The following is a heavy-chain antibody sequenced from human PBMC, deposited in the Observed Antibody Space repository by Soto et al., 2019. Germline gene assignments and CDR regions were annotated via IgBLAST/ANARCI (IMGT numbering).Heavy chain of an antibody. CDR1: GFTFSSYA. V-gene: IGHV3-30-3*01. CDR3: AREPRITIFGVVIRESYYYYGMDV. CDR2: ISYDGSNK. Sequence: GGSLRLSCAASGFTFSSYAMHWVRQAPGKGLEWVAVISYDGSNKYYADSVKGRFTISRDNSKNTLYLQMNSLRAEDTAVYYCAREPRITIFGVVIRESYYYYGMDVWGQGTTVTVS. J-gene: IGHJ6*02. D-gene: IGHD3-3*01.